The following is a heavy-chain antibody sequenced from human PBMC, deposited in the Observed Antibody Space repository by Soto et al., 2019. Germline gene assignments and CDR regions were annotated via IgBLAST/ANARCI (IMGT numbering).Heavy chain of an antibody. Sequence: AASGLTFSGYAMSWVRQAPGKGLEWISVISGSGDNIYYADSVKGRFTISRDNSKNTLYLQMNSLRAEDTAVYFCAKDKAPLGTFDYWGQGTLVTVSS. J-gene: IGHJ4*02. CDR2: ISGSGDNI. CDR3: AKDKAPLGTFDY. CDR1: GLTFSGYA. V-gene: IGHV3-23*01.